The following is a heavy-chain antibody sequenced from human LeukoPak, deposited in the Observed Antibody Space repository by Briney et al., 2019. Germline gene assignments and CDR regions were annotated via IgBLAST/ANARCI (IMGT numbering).Heavy chain of an antibody. CDR1: GASISSSNYY. CDR2: IYYSGSS. CDR3: ARVSGYDWESFYDY. D-gene: IGHD5-12*01. J-gene: IGHJ4*02. Sequence: SETLSLTCAVSGASISSSNYYWSWIRQPPGKGLEWIGYIYYSGSSNYNPSLKSRVTISVDTSKNQFSLKLSSVTAADTAVYYCARVSGYDWESFYDYWGQGTLVTVSS. V-gene: IGHV4-61*05.